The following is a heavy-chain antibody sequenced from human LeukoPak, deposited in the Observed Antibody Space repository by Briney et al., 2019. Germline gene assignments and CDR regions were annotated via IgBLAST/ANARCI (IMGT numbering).Heavy chain of an antibody. Sequence: ASVKVSCKVSGYTLTELSMHWVRQAPGKGLEWMGGFDPEDGETIYAQKFQGRVTMTEDTSTDTAYMELSSLRSEDTAVYYCATASPRSGVIVVVITTELRFDYWGQETLVTVSS. CDR2: FDPEDGET. CDR1: GYTLTELS. J-gene: IGHJ4*02. D-gene: IGHD3-22*01. CDR3: ATASPRSGVIVVVITTELRFDY. V-gene: IGHV1-24*01.